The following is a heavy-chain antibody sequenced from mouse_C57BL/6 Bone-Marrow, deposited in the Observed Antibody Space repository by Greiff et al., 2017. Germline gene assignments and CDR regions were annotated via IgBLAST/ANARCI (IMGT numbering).Heavy chain of an antibody. CDR3: ARLECDGSSGDWYFDV. D-gene: IGHD1-1*01. Sequence: VQLQESGPELVKPGASVKLSCKASGYTFTSSDINWVKQRPGQGLAWIGWIYPRDGSTTYNEKFKGKATLTVDTSSSTAYMELHSLTSEDSAVYFCARLECDGSSGDWYFDVWGTGTTVTVSS. J-gene: IGHJ1*03. V-gene: IGHV1-85*01. CDR1: GYTFTSSD. CDR2: IYPRDGST.